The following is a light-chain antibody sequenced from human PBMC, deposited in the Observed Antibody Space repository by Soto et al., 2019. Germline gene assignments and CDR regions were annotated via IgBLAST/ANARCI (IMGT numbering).Light chain of an antibody. V-gene: IGLV2-8*01. Sequence: QSALTQPPSASGSPGQSVAISCTGTSSDVGAYNFVSWYQQHPGKAPKLMIYDVSKRPSGVPDRFSGSKSGNTASLTVSGLQAKDEADYYCTSYTASSIYVFGTGTKLTVL. J-gene: IGLJ1*01. CDR3: TSYTASSIYV. CDR1: SSDVGAYNF. CDR2: DVS.